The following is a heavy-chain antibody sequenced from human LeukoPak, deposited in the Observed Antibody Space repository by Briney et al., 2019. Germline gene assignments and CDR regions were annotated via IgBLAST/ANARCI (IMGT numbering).Heavy chain of an antibody. V-gene: IGHV3-48*02. Sequence: GGSLRLSCAASGFDFSIYTMDWVRQAPGKGLEWVSSITRSGANIHYADSVKGRFTISRDNAKNSLYLQMNSLRDEDTAVYYYARDVRTGSFDYWGQGTLVAVSS. CDR1: GFDFSIYT. D-gene: IGHD2-8*02. CDR2: ITRSGANI. CDR3: ARDVRTGSFDY. J-gene: IGHJ4*02.